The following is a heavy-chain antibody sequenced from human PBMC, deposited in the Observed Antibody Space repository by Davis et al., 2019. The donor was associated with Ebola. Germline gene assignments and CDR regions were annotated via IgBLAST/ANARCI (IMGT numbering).Heavy chain of an antibody. CDR3: ARRGYSSSWFPLDV. V-gene: IGHV4-34*01. Sequence: SETLSLTCAVYGGSFSGYYWSWIRQPPGKGLEWIGSIYYSGSTYYNPSLKSQVTISVDTSKHQFSLKLSSVTAADTAVYYCARRGYSSSWFPLDVWGQGTTVTVSS. D-gene: IGHD6-13*01. CDR1: GGSFSGYY. J-gene: IGHJ6*02. CDR2: IYYSGST.